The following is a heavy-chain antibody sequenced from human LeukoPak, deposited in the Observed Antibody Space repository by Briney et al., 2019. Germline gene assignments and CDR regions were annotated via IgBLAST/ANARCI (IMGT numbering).Heavy chain of an antibody. CDR3: ARDNSGWSRDY. CDR1: GFTFSSYA. V-gene: IGHV3-21*06. J-gene: IGHJ4*02. D-gene: IGHD6-19*01. Sequence: GGSLRLSCAASGFTFSSYAMSWVRQAPGKGLEWVSSINWGSNHIYYADAVQGRFTISRDNAKNSLYLQMNSLRAEDTAIYYCARDNSGWSRDYWGQGTLVTVSS. CDR2: INWGSNHI.